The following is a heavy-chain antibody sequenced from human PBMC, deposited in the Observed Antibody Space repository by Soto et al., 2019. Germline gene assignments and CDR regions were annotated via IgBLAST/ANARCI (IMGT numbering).Heavy chain of an antibody. D-gene: IGHD3-10*01. CDR3: TGLWFGEIYNY. CDR1: GFSFKNAW. CDR2: ITNKNDGGTT. J-gene: IGHJ4*01. V-gene: IGHV3-15*07. Sequence: EAELVESGGGLVKPGGSLTLSCAASGFSFKNAWMNWVRQAPGKGLEWVGRITNKNDGGTTDYAAFVQGRFTISRDAPENTLYLHMTGLKTEDTAVYFCTGLWFGEIYNYWGQGSLVTVSS.